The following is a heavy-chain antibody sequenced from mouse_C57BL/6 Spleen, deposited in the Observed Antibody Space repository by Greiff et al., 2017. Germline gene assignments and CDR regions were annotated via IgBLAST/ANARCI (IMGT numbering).Heavy chain of an antibody. D-gene: IGHD2-3*01. CDR1: GYTFTSYW. CDR2: IDPSDSET. V-gene: IGHV1-52*01. CDR3: ARSPDGYYVDYYAMDY. Sequence: QVQLQQSGAELVRPGSSVKLSCKASGYTFTSYWMHWVKQRPIQGLEWIGNIDPSDSETHYNQKFKDKATLTVDKSSSTAYMQLSSLTSEDSAVYYCARSPDGYYVDYYAMDYWGQGTSVTVS. J-gene: IGHJ4*01.